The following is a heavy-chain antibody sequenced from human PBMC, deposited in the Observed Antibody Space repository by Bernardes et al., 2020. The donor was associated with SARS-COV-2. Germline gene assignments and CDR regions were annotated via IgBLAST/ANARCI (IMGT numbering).Heavy chain of an antibody. J-gene: IGHJ6*02. CDR3: ARGHYGPIYYGMDV. CDR2: IYYSGST. CDR1: GGSISSVDYY. D-gene: IGHD3-10*01. V-gene: IGHV4-30-4*01. Sequence: SETLYLTCTVSGGSISSVDYYWSWLLQPPGKGLEWIGYIYYSGSTYYNPSLKSRVTISVDTSKNQFSLKLSSVTAADTAVYYCARGHYGPIYYGMDVWGQGTTVTVSS.